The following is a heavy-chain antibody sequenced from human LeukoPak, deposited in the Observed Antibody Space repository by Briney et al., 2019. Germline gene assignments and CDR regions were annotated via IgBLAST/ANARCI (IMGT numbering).Heavy chain of an antibody. CDR2: IKQDGSEK. CDR1: GFTFSSYW. CDR3: ASQYAYYDILTGPGAFDI. J-gene: IGHJ3*02. Sequence: GGSLRLSCAAFGFTFSSYWMSWVRQAPGKGLEWVSNIKQDGSEKYYVVSVKGRFTISRDNAKNSLYLQMNSLRAEDTAVYYCASQYAYYDILTGPGAFDIWGQGTMVTVSS. D-gene: IGHD3-9*01. V-gene: IGHV3-7*01.